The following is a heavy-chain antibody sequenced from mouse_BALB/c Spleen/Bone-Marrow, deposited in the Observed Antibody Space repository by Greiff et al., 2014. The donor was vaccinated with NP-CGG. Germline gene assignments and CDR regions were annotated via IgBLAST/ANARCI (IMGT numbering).Heavy chain of an antibody. Sequence: VQLKESGAELVKPGASVKLSCTASGFNIKDTYMHWVKQRPEQGLEWIGRIDPANGNTKYDPKFQGKATITTDTSSNTAYLQPSSLTSQDTAVYYFARYYCGSSYHDYWGQGTPLTVSS. J-gene: IGHJ2*01. V-gene: IGHV14-3*02. CDR2: IDPANGNT. CDR1: GFNIKDTY. D-gene: IGHD1-1*01. CDR3: ARYYCGSSYHDY.